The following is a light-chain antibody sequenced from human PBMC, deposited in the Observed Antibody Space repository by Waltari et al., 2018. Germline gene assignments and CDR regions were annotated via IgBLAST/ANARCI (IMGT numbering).Light chain of an antibody. CDR3: QQSYSTPRT. Sequence: DIQMTQSPSSLSASVGDRVTITCRASQSINTYLNWYQQRPGKAPKLLIYAASSLQSGVPSKCSGSGSGTDFTLTISSLQPEDFATYYCQQSYSTPRTFGQGTKLEIK. CDR2: AAS. CDR1: QSINTY. J-gene: IGKJ2*02. V-gene: IGKV1-39*01.